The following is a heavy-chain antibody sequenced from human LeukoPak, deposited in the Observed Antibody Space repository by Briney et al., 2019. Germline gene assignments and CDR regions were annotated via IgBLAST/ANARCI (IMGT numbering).Heavy chain of an antibody. Sequence: GGSLRLSCAASGFTFSSYWMSWVRQAPGKGLEWVVNIKQDGGEKFYVDSVKGRFTISRDNAKNSLYLQMNSLRAEDTAVYYCAREDHSNYNYWGQGTLVTVSS. D-gene: IGHD4-11*01. CDR2: IKQDGGEK. V-gene: IGHV3-7*01. CDR1: GFTFSSYW. CDR3: AREDHSNYNY. J-gene: IGHJ4*02.